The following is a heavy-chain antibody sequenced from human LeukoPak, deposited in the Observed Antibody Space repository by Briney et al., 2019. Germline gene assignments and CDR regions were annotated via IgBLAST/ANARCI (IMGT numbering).Heavy chain of an antibody. J-gene: IGHJ4*02. CDR1: GYAFTGYY. V-gene: IGHV1-2*02. Sequence: ASVKVSCKASGYAFTGYYIHWVRQAPGQGLEWMGWINPNSGDTNYAQSFQGRVAMTRDTSVSTTYMELTRLRSDDTAVYYCARDTPHGVGFCSSGSCFAYDYWGQGTLVTVSS. CDR3: ARDTPHGVGFCSSGSCFAYDY. CDR2: INPNSGDT. D-gene: IGHD2-15*01.